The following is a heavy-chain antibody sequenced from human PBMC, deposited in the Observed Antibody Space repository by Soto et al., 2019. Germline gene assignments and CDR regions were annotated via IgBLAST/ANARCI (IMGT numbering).Heavy chain of an antibody. D-gene: IGHD3-16*01. V-gene: IGHV1-69*06. Sequence: QVQVVQSGAEVKKPGSSVKVSCQTPAGTFSNFAINWVRQAPGQGLEWMGEIIPFFNKANYARNFQGRVTITSDKSSETASMELRSLRSDDTALFYCARGGAGVAFDSWGQGTLVTVSS. CDR2: IIPFFNKA. CDR1: AGTFSNFA. CDR3: ARGGAGVAFDS. J-gene: IGHJ4*02.